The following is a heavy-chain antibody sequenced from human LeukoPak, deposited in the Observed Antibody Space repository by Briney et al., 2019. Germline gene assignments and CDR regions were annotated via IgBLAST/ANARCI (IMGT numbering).Heavy chain of an antibody. Sequence: ASVKVSCKASGYTFTGYYMHWVRQAPGQGLEWMGWINPNSGGTDYAQKFQGRVTMTRDTSINTAYMELSILKSDDSAVYYCARVLPDGFFPLEYWGQGTLVTVSS. J-gene: IGHJ4*02. CDR3: ARVLPDGFFPLEY. D-gene: IGHD5-24*01. CDR1: GYTFTGYY. V-gene: IGHV1-2*02. CDR2: INPNSGGT.